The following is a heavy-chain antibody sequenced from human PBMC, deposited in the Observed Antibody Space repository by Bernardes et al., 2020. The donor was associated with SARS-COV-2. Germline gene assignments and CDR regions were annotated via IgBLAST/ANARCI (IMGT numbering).Heavy chain of an antibody. J-gene: IGHJ4*02. V-gene: IGHV3-74*01. CDR1: GFSFHTYW. D-gene: IGHD4-17*01. Sequence: VGSLRLSCAASGFSFHTYWMHWVRQAPGKGLVWIARIKNDGRSVNYADSVKGRVTIYRDNAKNTLYLKLNSVTTEDTAVYYCVRGPSGDYGRFEYWGQGDLGVVSS. CDR2: IKNDGRSV. CDR3: VRGPSGDYGRFEY.